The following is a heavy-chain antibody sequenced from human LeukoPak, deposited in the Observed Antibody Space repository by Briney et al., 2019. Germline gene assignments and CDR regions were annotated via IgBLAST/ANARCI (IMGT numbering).Heavy chain of an antibody. CDR3: ARDHFGDYDYVWGSYPAPTRPFDI. Sequence: SETLSLTCTVSGGSISSSSYYWGWIRQPPGKGLEWIGSIYYSGSTYYNPSLKSRVTISVDTSKNQFSLKLSSVTAADTAVYYCARDHFGDYDYVWGSYPAPTRPFDIWGQGTMVTVSS. CDR2: IYYSGST. CDR1: GGSISSSSYY. V-gene: IGHV4-39*07. J-gene: IGHJ3*02. D-gene: IGHD3-16*02.